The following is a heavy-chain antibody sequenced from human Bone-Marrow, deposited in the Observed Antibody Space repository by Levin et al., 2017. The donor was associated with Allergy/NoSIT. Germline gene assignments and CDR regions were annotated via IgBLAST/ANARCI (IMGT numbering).Heavy chain of an antibody. CDR2: IKSKTDGGTT. CDR3: TTDGTFLAAAMVTIGFDY. D-gene: IGHD5-18*01. Sequence: GESLKISCAASGFTFSNAWMNWVRQAPGKGLEWVGRIKSKTDGGTTDYAAPVKGRFTISRDDSKNTLYLQMNSLKTEDTAVYYCTTDGTFLAAAMVTIGFDYWGQGTLVTVSS. V-gene: IGHV3-15*07. J-gene: IGHJ4*02. CDR1: GFTFSNAW.